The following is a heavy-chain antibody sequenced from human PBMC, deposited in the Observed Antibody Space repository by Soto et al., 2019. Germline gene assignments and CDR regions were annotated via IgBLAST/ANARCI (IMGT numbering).Heavy chain of an antibody. Sequence: QVQLQQWGAGLLKPSETLSLNCAVTGGSLSGYYWSWIRQPPGKGLEWIGEVKDGGHTNYSPSLRGRVTVSSAPSNNHFSLRLTSVTAADTGVYYCARGQEGVVATHWDQGSLVTVSS. CDR2: VKDGGHT. V-gene: IGHV4-34*01. D-gene: IGHD5-12*01. CDR1: GGSLSGYY. J-gene: IGHJ4*02. CDR3: ARGQEGVVATH.